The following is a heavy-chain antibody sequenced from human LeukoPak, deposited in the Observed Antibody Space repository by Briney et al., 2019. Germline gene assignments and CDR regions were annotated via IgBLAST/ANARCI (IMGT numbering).Heavy chain of an antibody. V-gene: IGHV3-23*01. CDR3: ANYWPSQLYRYFQH. CDR2: ISTNPRTR. CDR1: GFTFSNYA. J-gene: IGHJ1*01. D-gene: IGHD2-2*01. Sequence: AGGSLRLSCVASGFTFSNYAMTWVRQAPGKGLEWVATISTNPRTRYYAGSVRGRFDISRDNSKNTVYLQLNGLTAEDSALYYCANYWPSQLYRYFQHWGQGTLVTVS.